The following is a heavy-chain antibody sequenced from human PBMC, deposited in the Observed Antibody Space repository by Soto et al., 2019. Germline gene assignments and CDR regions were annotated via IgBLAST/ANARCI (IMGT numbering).Heavy chain of an antibody. CDR3: VSDRGYGHASVPYS. J-gene: IGHJ4*02. Sequence: QAQLVESGGGVVQPGRSLRLSCAASGFAFSRYGMHWVRQAPGTGLGWVAVISYDGSLQHYADSVKGRFTISRDNSKNMVLLQMSSLRAEDTAVYYCVSDRGYGHASVPYSWGQGTLVSVSS. CDR2: ISYDGSLQ. V-gene: IGHV3-30*03. CDR1: GFAFSRYG. D-gene: IGHD5-18*01.